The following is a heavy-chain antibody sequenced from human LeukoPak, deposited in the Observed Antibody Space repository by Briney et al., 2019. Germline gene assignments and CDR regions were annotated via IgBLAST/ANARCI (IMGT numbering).Heavy chain of an antibody. CDR3: ARGGVNYWNPRY. V-gene: IGHV3-53*01. Sequence: GGSLRLSCVASGFTVSSYYMSWVRQAPGKGLEWVSLLYTGGTTYYADSVEGRFTISRDDSKNTIYLQMNTLRAEDTAVYYCARGGVNYWNPRYWGQGTLVTVSS. CDR2: LYTGGTT. CDR1: GFTVSSYY. J-gene: IGHJ4*02. D-gene: IGHD1-1*01.